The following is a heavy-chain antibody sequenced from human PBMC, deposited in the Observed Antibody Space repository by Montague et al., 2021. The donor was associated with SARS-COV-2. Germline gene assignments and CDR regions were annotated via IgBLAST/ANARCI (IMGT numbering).Heavy chain of an antibody. CDR1: GGSISYGIYF. Sequence: TLSLTCTVSGGSISYGIYFWTWIRQPAGKGLEWIGRIHTSGSTNYNPSLKSRVAISIDTSKDQFSLELSSVTAADTAVYYCASSHCGGDCYSGQGTLSPSP. CDR2: IHTSGST. CDR3: ASSHCGGDCY. J-gene: IGHJ4*02. V-gene: IGHV4-61*02. D-gene: IGHD2-21*02.